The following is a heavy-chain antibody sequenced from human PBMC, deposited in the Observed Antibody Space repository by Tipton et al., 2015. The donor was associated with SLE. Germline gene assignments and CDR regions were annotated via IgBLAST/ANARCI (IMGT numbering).Heavy chain of an antibody. CDR3: ARVPPTTLTSWYFDL. Sequence: SLRLSCAVSGFTLGDHYMDWVRQAPGKGLEWVGRTRNSAYGYTTKYAASVQGRFTITRDDAENSVYLQMNSLKSEDTAVYYCARVPPTTLTSWYFDLWGRGTLVTVSS. J-gene: IGHJ2*01. CDR1: GFTLGDHY. CDR2: TRNSAYGYTT. V-gene: IGHV3-72*01. D-gene: IGHD4-11*01.